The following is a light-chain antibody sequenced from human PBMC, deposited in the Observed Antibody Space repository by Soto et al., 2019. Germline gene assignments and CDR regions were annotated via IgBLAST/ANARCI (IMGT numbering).Light chain of an antibody. J-gene: IGLJ3*02. Sequence: QSALTRPPSASGAPGQRVTLSCIGGSSNVGFNAVNWYQQLPGAAPKLLIHGNSQRPSGVPDRLSGSKSDTSASLAIIGLRAEEDAHYCCAPWDDSQRGVVFGRGTKLTVL. CDR2: GNS. CDR1: SSNVGFNA. CDR3: APWDDSQRGVV. V-gene: IGLV1-47*02.